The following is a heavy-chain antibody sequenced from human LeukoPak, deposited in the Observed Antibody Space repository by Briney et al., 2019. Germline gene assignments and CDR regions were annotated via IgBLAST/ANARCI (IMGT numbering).Heavy chain of an antibody. CDR2: INPNSGGT. Sequence: GASVKVSCKASGYTFTGYYMHWVRQAPGQGLEWMGWINPNSGGTNYAQKLQGRVTMTTDTSTSTAYMELRSLRSDDTAVYYCARWYEDGWEFDYWGQGTLVTVSS. D-gene: IGHD1-26*01. CDR3: ARWYEDGWEFDY. J-gene: IGHJ4*02. CDR1: GYTFTGYY. V-gene: IGHV1-2*02.